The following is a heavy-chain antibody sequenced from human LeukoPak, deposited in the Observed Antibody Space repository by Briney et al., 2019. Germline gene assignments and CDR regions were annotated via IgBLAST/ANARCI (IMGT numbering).Heavy chain of an antibody. CDR1: GGTFSSYG. J-gene: IGHJ3*02. CDR2: IIPIFGTA. CDR3: ARDRPSSDAFDI. D-gene: IGHD2-2*01. Sequence: SVKVSCKASGGTFSSYGISWVRQAPGQGLEWMGGIIPIFGTANYAQKFQGRVTITADESTSTAYMELSSLRSEDTAVYYCARDRPSSDAFDIWGQGTMVTVSS. V-gene: IGHV1-69*01.